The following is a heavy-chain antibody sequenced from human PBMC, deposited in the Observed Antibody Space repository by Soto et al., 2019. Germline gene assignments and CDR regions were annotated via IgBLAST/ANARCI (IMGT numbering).Heavy chain of an antibody. CDR3: TRDLWLSGYYYDSSGYYPYAFDI. V-gene: IGHV3-49*03. J-gene: IGHJ3*02. Sequence: GSLRLSCTASGFTFGDYAMSWFRQAPGKGLEWVGFIRSKAYGETTEYAASVKGRFTISRDDSKSIAYLQMNSLKTEDKAVYYCTRDLWLSGYYYDSSGYYPYAFDIWGQGTMVTVSS. CDR1: GFTFGDYA. D-gene: IGHD3-22*01. CDR2: IRSKAYGETT.